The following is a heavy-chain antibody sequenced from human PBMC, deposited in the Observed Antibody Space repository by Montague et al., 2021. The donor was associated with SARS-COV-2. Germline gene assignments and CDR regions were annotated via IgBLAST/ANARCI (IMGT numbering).Heavy chain of an antibody. CDR1: GGSISSGGYY. CDR3: ARARIQLWAVTEFDY. D-gene: IGHD5-18*01. Sequence: TLSLTCTVSGGSISSGGYYWIWIRQHPGKGLEWIGYIYYSGSTYYNPSLKSRVTISVNTSKNQFSLKLSSVTAADTAVYYCARARIQLWAVTEFDYWGQGTLVTVSS. J-gene: IGHJ4*02. V-gene: IGHV4-31*03. CDR2: IYYSGST.